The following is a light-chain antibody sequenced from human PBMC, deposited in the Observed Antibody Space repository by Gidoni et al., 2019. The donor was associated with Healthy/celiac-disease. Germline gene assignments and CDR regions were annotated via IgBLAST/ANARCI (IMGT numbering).Light chain of an antibody. CDR3: QQRSNWPPLT. Sequence: EIVLTQSPATLSLSPGERATLSCRASQSVSSYLAWYQQKPGQAPRLLIYDASNRATGIPARFSGSGYGTDFTLTISSLEPEDFAVYYCQQRSNWPPLTLXGXTKVEIK. CDR1: QSVSSY. J-gene: IGKJ4*01. V-gene: IGKV3-11*01. CDR2: DAS.